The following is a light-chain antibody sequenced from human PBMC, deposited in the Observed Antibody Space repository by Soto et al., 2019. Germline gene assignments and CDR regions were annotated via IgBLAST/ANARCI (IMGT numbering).Light chain of an antibody. Sequence: EVVMTQSPATPSVSPGERATLSCRASQSVSSNLAWYQQKPGQAPRLLIYGASTRATGIPARFSGSGSRTEFTLTISSLQSEDFAVYYCQQYNNWPPLTFGGGTKVDI. J-gene: IGKJ4*01. V-gene: IGKV3-15*01. CDR2: GAS. CDR1: QSVSSN. CDR3: QQYNNWPPLT.